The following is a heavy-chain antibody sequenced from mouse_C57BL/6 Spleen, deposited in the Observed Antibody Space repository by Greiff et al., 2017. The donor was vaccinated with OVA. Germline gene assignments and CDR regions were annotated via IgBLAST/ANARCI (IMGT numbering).Heavy chain of an antibody. CDR2: IDPSDSET. J-gene: IGHJ2*01. Sequence: QVQLQQPGAELVRPGSSVKLSCKASGYTFTSYWMHWVKQRPIQGFEWIGNIDPSDSETHYNQKFKDKATLTVDKSTSAAYMKLRSLTSEDSAVYNCTRWGYDYDGRGDYWGQGTTLTVSS. CDR3: TRWGYDYDGRGDY. V-gene: IGHV1-52*01. CDR1: GYTFTSYW. D-gene: IGHD2-4*01.